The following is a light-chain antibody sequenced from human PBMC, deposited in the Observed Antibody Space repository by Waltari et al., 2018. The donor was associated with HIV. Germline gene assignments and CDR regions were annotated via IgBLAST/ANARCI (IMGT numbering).Light chain of an antibody. CDR3: CSYAGRSTL. Sequence: QSALTQPASVSGSPGQSITISCTGTSSDVGRYNLVSWYQQHPGKAPKLMIYEVSKRPSGDSNRFSGSKSGNTASLTISGLQADDEADYYCCSYAGRSTLCGGGTKLTVL. J-gene: IGLJ3*02. V-gene: IGLV2-23*02. CDR1: SSDVGRYNL. CDR2: EVS.